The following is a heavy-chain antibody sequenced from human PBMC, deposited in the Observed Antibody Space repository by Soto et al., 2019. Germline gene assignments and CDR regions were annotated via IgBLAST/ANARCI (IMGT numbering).Heavy chain of an antibody. CDR1: GYSFTSYW. V-gene: IGHV5-10-1*01. Sequence: LWESLKISCKGSGYSFTSYWISWVRQMPGKGLEWMGRIDPSDSYTNYSPSFQGHVTISADKSISTAYLQWSSLKASDTAMYYCARHPPPLRYFDWLSYSELYYGMDVWGQGTTVIVSS. CDR2: IDPSDSYT. CDR3: ARHPPPLRYFDWLSYSELYYGMDV. J-gene: IGHJ6*02. D-gene: IGHD3-9*01.